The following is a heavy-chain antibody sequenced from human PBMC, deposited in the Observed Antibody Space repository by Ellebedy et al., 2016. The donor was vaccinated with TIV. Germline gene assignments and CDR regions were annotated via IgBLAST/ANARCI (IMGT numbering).Heavy chain of an antibody. J-gene: IGHJ6*02. CDR1: GYSFTSYW. D-gene: IGHD4-17*01. Sequence: GESLKISXKGSGYSFTSYWIGWVRQMPGKGLEWMGIIYPGDSDTRYSPSFQGQVTISADKSISTAYLQWSSLKASDTAMYYCARARPHRYYGEYYYGMDVWGQGTTVTVSS. V-gene: IGHV5-51*01. CDR2: IYPGDSDT. CDR3: ARARPHRYYGEYYYGMDV.